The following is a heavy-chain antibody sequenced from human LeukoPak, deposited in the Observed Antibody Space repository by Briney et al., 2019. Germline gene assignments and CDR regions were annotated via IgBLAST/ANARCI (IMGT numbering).Heavy chain of an antibody. CDR2: ITSTGGTT. CDR3: AKDAYYFDTSDYP. J-gene: IGHJ1*01. Sequence: GGSLRLSCAASGFTFSSYAMSWVRQAPGKGLEWVSGITSTGGTTYYADSVRGRFTISRDNFDNTLHLQMDSLRAEDTALYYCAKDAYYFDTSDYPWGQGTLVTVS. V-gene: IGHV3-23*01. CDR1: GFTFSSYA. D-gene: IGHD3-22*01.